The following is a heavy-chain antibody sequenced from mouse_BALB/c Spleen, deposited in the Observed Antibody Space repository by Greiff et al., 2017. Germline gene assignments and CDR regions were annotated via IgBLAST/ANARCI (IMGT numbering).Heavy chain of an antibody. V-gene: IGHV5-4*02. CDR1: GFTFSDYY. J-gene: IGHJ2*01. CDR3: ARGNWEGFDY. CDR2: ISDGGSYT. Sequence: EVQLVESGGGLVKPGGSLKLSCAASGFTFSDYYMYWVRQTPEKRLEWVATISDGGSYTYYPDSVKGRFTISRDNAKNNLYLQMSRLKSEDTAMYYCARGNWEGFDYWGQGTTLTVSS. D-gene: IGHD4-1*01.